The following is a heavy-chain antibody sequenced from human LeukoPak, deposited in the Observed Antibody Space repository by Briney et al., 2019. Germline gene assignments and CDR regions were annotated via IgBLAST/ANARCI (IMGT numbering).Heavy chain of an antibody. CDR2: ISGSGGST. D-gene: IGHD3-3*01. Sequence: AGGSLRLSCAASGFTFSSYAMSWVRQAPGKGLEWVSAISGSGGSTYYADSVKGRSTISRDNSKNTLYLQMNSLRAEDTAVYYCAKDLRGEYDFWSGYYYYYGMDVWGQGTTVTVSS. CDR1: GFTFSSYA. V-gene: IGHV3-23*01. J-gene: IGHJ6*02. CDR3: AKDLRGEYDFWSGYYYYYGMDV.